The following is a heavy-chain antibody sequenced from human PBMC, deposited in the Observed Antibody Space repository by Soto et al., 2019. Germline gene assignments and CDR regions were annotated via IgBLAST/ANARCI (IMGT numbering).Heavy chain of an antibody. CDR1: GFTFDDYA. J-gene: IGHJ4*02. CDR3: ANDRSGGYSYGAVDY. D-gene: IGHD5-18*01. CDR2: ISWNSGSI. V-gene: IGHV3-9*01. Sequence: EVQLVESGGGLVQHGRSLRLSCAASGFTFDDYAMHWVRQAPGKGLEWVSGISWNSGSIGYADSVKGRFTISRDNAKNSLYLQMNSLRAKDTALYYCANDRSGGYSYGAVDYWGQGTLVTVSS.